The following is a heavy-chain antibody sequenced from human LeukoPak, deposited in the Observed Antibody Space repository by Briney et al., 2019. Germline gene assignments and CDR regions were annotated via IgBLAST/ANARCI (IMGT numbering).Heavy chain of an antibody. Sequence: QSGGSLRLSCAASGFTFSSYAMSWVRQAPGKGLEWVSAISGSGGSTYYADSVKGRFTISRDNSKNTLYLQMNSLRAEDTAVYYCTKGPDYDALILTEARSRSYGMDVWGQGTTVTVSS. V-gene: IGHV3-23*01. CDR2: ISGSGGST. D-gene: IGHD4-17*01. J-gene: IGHJ6*02. CDR1: GFTFSSYA. CDR3: TKGPDYDALILTEARSRSYGMDV.